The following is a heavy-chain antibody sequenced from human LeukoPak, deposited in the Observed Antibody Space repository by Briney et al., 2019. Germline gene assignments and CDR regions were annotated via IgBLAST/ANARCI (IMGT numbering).Heavy chain of an antibody. J-gene: IGHJ5*02. D-gene: IGHD1-26*01. Sequence: ASEKVSCKASGYTFSSYYMHWVRQAPGQGLEWMGIINPSGGSTSYAQKFQGRVTMTRDMSTSTVYMELSSLRSEDTAVYYCARDNSVGDVAWWFDPWGQGTLVTVSS. CDR2: INPSGGST. V-gene: IGHV1-46*01. CDR1: GYTFSSYY. CDR3: ARDNSVGDVAWWFDP.